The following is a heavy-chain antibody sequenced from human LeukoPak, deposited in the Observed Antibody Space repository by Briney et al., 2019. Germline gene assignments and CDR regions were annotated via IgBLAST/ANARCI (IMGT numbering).Heavy chain of an antibody. V-gene: IGHV1-18*01. CDR3: ARDQRYYYDSSGYSHFDY. D-gene: IGHD3-22*01. J-gene: IGHJ4*02. CDR1: GYTFTSYG. CDR2: ISAYNGNT. Sequence: GASVKVSCKASGYTFTSYGISWVRQAPGQGLEWMGWISAYNGNTNYAKKLQGRVTMTTDTSTSTAYMELRSLRSDDTAVYYCARDQRYYYDSSGYSHFDYWGQGTLVTVSS.